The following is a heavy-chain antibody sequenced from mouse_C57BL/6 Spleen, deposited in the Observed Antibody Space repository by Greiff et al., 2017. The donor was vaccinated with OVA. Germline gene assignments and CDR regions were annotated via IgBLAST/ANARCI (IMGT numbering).Heavy chain of an antibody. CDR1: GFSLTSYG. CDR2: IWGGGST. V-gene: IGHV2-9*01. J-gene: IGHJ4*01. Sequence: VMLVESGPGLVAPSQSLSITCTVSGFSLTSYGVDWVRQPPGKGLEWLGVIWGGGSTNYNSALMSRLSISKDNSKSQVFLKMNSLQTDDTAMYYCAKHAPTVVGRDYAMDYWGQGTSVTVSS. CDR3: AKHAPTVVGRDYAMDY. D-gene: IGHD1-1*01.